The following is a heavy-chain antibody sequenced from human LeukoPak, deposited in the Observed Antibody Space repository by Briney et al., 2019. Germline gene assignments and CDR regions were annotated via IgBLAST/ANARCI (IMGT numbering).Heavy chain of an antibody. Sequence: GGSLRLSRAASGFTFSDYYMSWIRQAPGKGLKWVSYISSDRSYTNYADSVKGRFTISRDNAKNSRYLQMNSLRAEDTAVYYCARDLRGYSGYNYYDYWGQGTLVTVSS. D-gene: IGHD5-12*01. CDR1: GFTFSDYY. J-gene: IGHJ4*02. CDR2: ISSDRSYT. CDR3: ARDLRGYSGYNYYDY. V-gene: IGHV3-11*06.